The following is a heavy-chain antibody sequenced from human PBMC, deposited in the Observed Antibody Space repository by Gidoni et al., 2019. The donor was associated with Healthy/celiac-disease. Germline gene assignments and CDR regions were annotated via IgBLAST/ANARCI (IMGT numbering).Heavy chain of an antibody. CDR1: GGTFSSYT. CDR3: ARDPVRDGYNSR. J-gene: IGHJ4*02. V-gene: IGHV1-69*08. Sequence: QVQLVQSGAEVKKPWSSVKVSCKASGGTFSSYTISWVRQAPGQGLEWMGRIIPILGLASYAQKFQGRVTITADKSTSKAYMELSSLRSEDTAVYYCARDPVRDGYNSRWGQGTLVTVSS. D-gene: IGHD5-12*01. CDR2: IIPILGLA.